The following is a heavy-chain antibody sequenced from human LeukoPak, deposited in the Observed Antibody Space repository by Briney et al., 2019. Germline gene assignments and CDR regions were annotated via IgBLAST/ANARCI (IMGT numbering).Heavy chain of an antibody. CDR2: INPSGGST. CDR3: ASSTGSGIAAAGGYYYMDV. V-gene: IGHV1-46*01. Sequence: ASVKVSCKASGYTFTSYYMHWVRQAPGQGLEWMGIINPSGGSTSYAQKFQGRVTMTRDTSTSTVYMELSSLRSEDTAVYYCASSTGSGIAAAGGYYYMDVWGKGTTVTVSS. D-gene: IGHD6-13*01. J-gene: IGHJ6*03. CDR1: GYTFTSYY.